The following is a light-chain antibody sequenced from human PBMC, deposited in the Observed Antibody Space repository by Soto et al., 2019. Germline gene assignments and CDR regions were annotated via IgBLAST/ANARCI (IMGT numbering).Light chain of an antibody. CDR1: QSISSSF. J-gene: IGKJ4*01. CDR2: GAF. CDR3: QHYGSSPPLT. V-gene: IGKV3-20*01. Sequence: EFVLTQSPGTLSLSPGERATLSCRASQSISSSFLACYQQKPGQAPRLLIYGAFSRGTGIPDRLCGSGSGTDFTLTNSRLEPEDFAVYYCQHYGSSPPLTFGGGTKVEIK.